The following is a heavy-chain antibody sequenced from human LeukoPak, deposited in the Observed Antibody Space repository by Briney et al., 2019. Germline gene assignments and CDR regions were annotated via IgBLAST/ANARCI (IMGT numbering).Heavy chain of an antibody. CDR3: AGSYDSSGYYYFWQAFDI. CDR2: INHSGST. J-gene: IGHJ3*02. D-gene: IGHD3-22*01. Sequence: SETLSLTCAVSGGSFSGHYWSWIRQPPGMGLEWIGEINHSGSTNYSPSLKSRVTISVDTSKNQFSLQLSSVTAADTAVYYCAGSYDSSGYYYFWQAFDIWGQGTMVTVSS. CDR1: GGSFSGHY. V-gene: IGHV4-34*01.